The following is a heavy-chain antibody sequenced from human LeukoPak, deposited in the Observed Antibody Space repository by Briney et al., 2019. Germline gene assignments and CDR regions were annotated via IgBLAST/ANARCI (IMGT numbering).Heavy chain of an antibody. D-gene: IGHD6-19*01. CDR1: GYTFTGYY. CDR3: ARGTLVAGTGNGLDV. J-gene: IGHJ6*02. Sequence: ASVKVSCKASGYTFTGYYIHWVRQAPGRGLEWMGWINPNSGGAKYPQNFQGWVTMTRDTSINTAYMELSRLRSNDTAVYYCARGTLVAGTGNGLDVWGQGTTVTVSS. CDR2: INPNSGGA. V-gene: IGHV1-2*04.